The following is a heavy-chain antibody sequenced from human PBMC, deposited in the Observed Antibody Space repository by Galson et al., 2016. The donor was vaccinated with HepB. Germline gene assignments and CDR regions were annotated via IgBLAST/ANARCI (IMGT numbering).Heavy chain of an antibody. Sequence: SLRLSCAASGFTFSSYAMHWVRQAPGKGLAWVAVILHDGSNKYYADSVKGRFTISRDNSKNTLYLQMNSLRAEDTAVYYCARDRGGGYCSGTSCPPRAGWYFDLWGRGTLVTVSS. CDR2: ILHDGSNK. CDR1: GFTFSSYA. J-gene: IGHJ2*01. V-gene: IGHV3-30*04. CDR3: ARDRGGGYCSGTSCPPRAGWYFDL. D-gene: IGHD2-2*01.